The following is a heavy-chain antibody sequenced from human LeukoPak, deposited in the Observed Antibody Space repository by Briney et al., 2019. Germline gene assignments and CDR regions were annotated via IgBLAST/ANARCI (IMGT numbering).Heavy chain of an antibody. Sequence: ASVRVSCKASGGTFSSYAISWVQQAPGQGLEWMGWINPNSGGTNYAQKFRGRVTMTRDTSISTAYMELSRLRSDDTAVYYCARDKSDAFDIWGQGTMVTVSS. CDR2: INPNSGGT. J-gene: IGHJ3*02. CDR3: ARDKSDAFDI. CDR1: GGTFSSYA. V-gene: IGHV1-2*02.